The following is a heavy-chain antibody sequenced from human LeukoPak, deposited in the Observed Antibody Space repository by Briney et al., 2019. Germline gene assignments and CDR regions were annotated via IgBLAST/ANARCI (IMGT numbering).Heavy chain of an antibody. V-gene: IGHV3-43*02. CDR3: ARESGKFDY. CDR2: ISGDGVST. Sequence: PGGSLRLSCVVSGLPIADFAMHWVRQAPGKGLEWVSLISGDGVSTFYADSVKGRFSISRGNSKNSLSLEMNSLRTEDTAMYYCARESGKFDYWGQGTLVAVSS. J-gene: IGHJ4*02. CDR1: GLPIADFA.